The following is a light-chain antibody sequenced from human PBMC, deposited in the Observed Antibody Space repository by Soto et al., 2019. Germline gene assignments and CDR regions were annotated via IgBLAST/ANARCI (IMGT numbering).Light chain of an antibody. CDR1: ETIGRAY. J-gene: IGKJ2*01. Sequence: IVLTQSPGTLSLSPGERATVSCRASETIGRAYFAWYQHRPGRTPRLVLSATSSRAAGIPDRFGGSGSGADFTLTISGVVPEDFAVYYCHQYATSPFTFGQGTKLEI. CDR3: HQYATSPFT. V-gene: IGKV3-20*01. CDR2: ATS.